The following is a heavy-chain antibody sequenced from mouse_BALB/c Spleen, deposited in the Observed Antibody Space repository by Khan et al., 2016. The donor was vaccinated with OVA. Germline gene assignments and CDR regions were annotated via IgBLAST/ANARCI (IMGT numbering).Heavy chain of an antibody. V-gene: IGHV1S132*01. CDR3: AREEALYYFDY. CDR1: GYIFTSYW. J-gene: IGHJ2*01. Sequence: VQLQESGAELVRPGTSVKLSCKTSGYIFTSYWIHWVKQRSGQGLEWIARIYPGTDNTYYNEKFKDKATLTTDQSSSTAYLQLSSLKSEDSAVFFCAREEALYYFDYWGQGTTLTVSS. D-gene: IGHD3-2*02. CDR2: IYPGTDNT.